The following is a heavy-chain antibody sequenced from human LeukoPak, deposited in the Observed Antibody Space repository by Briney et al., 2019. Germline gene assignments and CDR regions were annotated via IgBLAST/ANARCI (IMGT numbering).Heavy chain of an antibody. J-gene: IGHJ4*02. V-gene: IGHV3-23*01. Sequence: GGSLRLSCAASGFTFSSYAMSWVRQAPGKGLEWVSAISGSGGSTYYADSVKGRFTISGDNSKNTLYLQMNSLRAEDTAVYYCAKSIPGYSSGWYGDYWGQGTLVTVSS. CDR1: GFTFSSYA. CDR3: AKSIPGYSSGWYGDY. D-gene: IGHD6-19*01. CDR2: ISGSGGST.